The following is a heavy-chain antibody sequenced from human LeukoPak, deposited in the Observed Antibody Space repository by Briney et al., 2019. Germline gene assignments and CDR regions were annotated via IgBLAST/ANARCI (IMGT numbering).Heavy chain of an antibody. D-gene: IGHD6-13*01. V-gene: IGHV3-53*01. CDR3: ARDLEVRGGAAAGRPYYYYYAMDV. Sequence: GGSLRLSCAASGFTFSSNYMSWVRQAPGKGLEWVSVVYRAGRTYYADSVKGRFTISRDNSKNTMYLQMNSLRAEDTAVYYCARDLEVRGGAAAGRPYYYYYAMDVWGQGTTVTVSS. CDR1: GFTFSSNY. J-gene: IGHJ6*02. CDR2: VYRAGRT.